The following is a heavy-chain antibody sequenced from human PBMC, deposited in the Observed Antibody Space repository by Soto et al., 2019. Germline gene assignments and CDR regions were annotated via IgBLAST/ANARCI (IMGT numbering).Heavy chain of an antibody. CDR3: ALTYYDFWSGYYTGSKSPGRPDY. CDR1: GGSISSGDYY. V-gene: IGHV4-30-4*01. Sequence: QVQLQESGPGLVKPSQTLSLTCTVSGGSISSGDYYWSWIRQPPGKGLEWIGYIYYSGSTYYNPSLKSRGIISEDTSKKQFSLKLSSVTAADTAVYYWALTYYDFWSGYYTGSKSPGRPDYWGEGTLVTVSS. J-gene: IGHJ4*02. D-gene: IGHD3-3*01. CDR2: IYYSGST.